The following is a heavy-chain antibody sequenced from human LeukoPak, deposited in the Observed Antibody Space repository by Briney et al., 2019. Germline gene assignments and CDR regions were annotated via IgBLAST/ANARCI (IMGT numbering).Heavy chain of an antibody. Sequence: PGGSLRLSCAASGFIFSSYAMSWVRQAPGKGLEWVSAISGSGGSTYYADSVKGRFTISRDNSKNALYLQMNGLRAEDTAVYYCARQRGYYYYMDVWGKGTTVTVSS. J-gene: IGHJ6*03. CDR3: ARQRGYYYYMDV. CDR2: ISGSGGST. V-gene: IGHV3-23*01. CDR1: GFIFSSYA. D-gene: IGHD6-25*01.